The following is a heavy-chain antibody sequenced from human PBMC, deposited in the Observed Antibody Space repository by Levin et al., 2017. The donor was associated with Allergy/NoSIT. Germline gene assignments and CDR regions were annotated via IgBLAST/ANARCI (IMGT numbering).Heavy chain of an antibody. CDR3: ARDSGVRDFDY. J-gene: IGHJ4*02. V-gene: IGHV3-7*01. CDR2: IKQDGTEK. Sequence: PGGSLRLSCAASGFSLSIFWMSWVRQAPGKGLEWVANIKQDGTEKYYMDSVKGRFTISRDNAKNSLYLQMNSLTAEDTAVYYCARDSGVRDFDYWGQGTLVTVSS. CDR1: GFSLSIFW. D-gene: IGHD7-27*01.